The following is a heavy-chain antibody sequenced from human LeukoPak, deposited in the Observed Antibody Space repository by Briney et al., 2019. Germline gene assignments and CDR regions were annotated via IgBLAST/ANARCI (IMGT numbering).Heavy chain of an antibody. D-gene: IGHD2-15*01. CDR2: ISSSSSYI. Sequence: GGSLRLSCAASGFTFSSYSMNWVRQAPGKGLEWVSSISSSSSYIYYADSVKGRFTISRDNSKNTLYLQMNSLRAEDTAVYYCAILPLAQGYCSGGSCYSFISWGQGTLVTVSS. CDR1: GFTFSSYS. J-gene: IGHJ5*02. V-gene: IGHV3-21*01. CDR3: AILPLAQGYCSGGSCYSFIS.